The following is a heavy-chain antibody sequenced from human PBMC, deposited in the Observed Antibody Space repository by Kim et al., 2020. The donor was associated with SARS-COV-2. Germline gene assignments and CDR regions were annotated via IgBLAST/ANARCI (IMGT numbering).Heavy chain of an antibody. CDR2: FYYSGST. V-gene: IGHV4-39*07. CDR1: GGSIGAINYY. Sequence: SETLSLTCSVSGGSIGAINYYWGWIRQPPGKGLEWIGSFYYSGSTYYNPSLKSRAIISADMSKNQFSLKLTSLTATDTAVYYCGGDEYSKSWYKYWGQGIQITVSS. CDR3: GGDEYSKSWYKY. J-gene: IGHJ4*02. D-gene: IGHD4-4*01.